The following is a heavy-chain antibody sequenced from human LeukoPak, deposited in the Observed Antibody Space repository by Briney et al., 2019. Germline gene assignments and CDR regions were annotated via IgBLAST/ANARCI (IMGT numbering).Heavy chain of an antibody. CDR2: IYYSGST. Sequence: SETLSLTCTVSGGSISSSSYYWGWIRQPPGKGLEWIGSIYYSGSTYYNPSLKSRVTISVDTSKNQFSLKLSSVTAADTAVYYCARGGPGYCSSTSCYIVWKDPLSWFDPWGQGTLVTVSS. V-gene: IGHV4-39*01. D-gene: IGHD2-2*02. CDR3: ARGGPGYCSSTSCYIVWKDPLSWFDP. J-gene: IGHJ5*02. CDR1: GGSISSSSYY.